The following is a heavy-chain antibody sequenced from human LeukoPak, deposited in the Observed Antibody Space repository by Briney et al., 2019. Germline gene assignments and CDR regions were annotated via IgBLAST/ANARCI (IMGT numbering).Heavy chain of an antibody. Sequence: GRSLRLSCAASGFTFSNYAMHWVRQAPGKGLEWVAVISYDGSNKYYADSVKGRFTISRDNSKNTLYLQMNSLRAEDTAVYYCARDYHIRSDAFDIWGQGTMVTVSS. CDR2: ISYDGSNK. J-gene: IGHJ3*02. D-gene: IGHD2-21*01. CDR3: ARDYHIRSDAFDI. CDR1: GFTFSNYA. V-gene: IGHV3-30*04.